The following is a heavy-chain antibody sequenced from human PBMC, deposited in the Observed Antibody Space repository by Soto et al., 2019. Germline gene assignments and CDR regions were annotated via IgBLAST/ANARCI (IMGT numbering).Heavy chain of an antibody. J-gene: IGHJ4*02. CDR1: GGSISSGGYY. Sequence: VQLQESGPELVKPSQTLSLTCTVSGGSISSGGYYWSWIRQHPGKGLEWIAYIDYSGSTYYNPSLKSRVTISVDTSKNQFSLKLSSVTAADTAVYYCARRIVATIYYFDYWGQGTLVTVSS. CDR2: IDYSGST. CDR3: ARRIVATIYYFDY. V-gene: IGHV4-31*03. D-gene: IGHD5-12*01.